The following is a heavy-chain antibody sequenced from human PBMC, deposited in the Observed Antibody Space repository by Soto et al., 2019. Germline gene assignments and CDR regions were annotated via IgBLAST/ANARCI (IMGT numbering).Heavy chain of an antibody. CDR2: ISAYNGNT. CDR1: GYTFTSYG. D-gene: IGHD3-22*01. CDR3: AREYDSSGYSYVSAFDI. J-gene: IGHJ3*02. Sequence: ASVKVSCKASGYTFTSYGISWVRQAPGQGLEWMGWISAYNGNTNYAQKLQGRVTMTTDTSTSTAYMELRSLRSDDTAVYYCAREYDSSGYSYVSAFDIWGQGTMVTVSS. V-gene: IGHV1-18*01.